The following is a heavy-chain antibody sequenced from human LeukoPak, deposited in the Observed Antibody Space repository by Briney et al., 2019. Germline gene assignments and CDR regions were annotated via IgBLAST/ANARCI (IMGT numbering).Heavy chain of an antibody. V-gene: IGHV4-39*06. CDR3: ARSSGWPPGFRY. CDR1: GGSISSSSYY. CDR2: INHSGST. Sequence: PSETLSLTCTVSGGSISSSSYYWGWIRQPPGKGLEWIVEINHSGSTNYNPSLKSRVTISVDTSKNQFALKLSSVTAADTAVYYCARSSGWPPGFRYWGQGTLVTVSS. D-gene: IGHD6-19*01. J-gene: IGHJ4*02.